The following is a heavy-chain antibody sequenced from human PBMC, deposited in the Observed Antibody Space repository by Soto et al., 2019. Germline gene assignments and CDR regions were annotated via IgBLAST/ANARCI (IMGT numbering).Heavy chain of an antibody. CDR1: GYSFTSYW. Sequence: GESLKISCKGSGYSFTSYWIGWVRQMPGKGLEWMGIIYPGDSDTRYSPSFQGQVTISADKSISTAYLQWSSLKASDTAMYYCARLPANSNWNYPMDVWGKGTTVTVSS. CDR2: IYPGDSDT. CDR3: ARLPANSNWNYPMDV. J-gene: IGHJ6*03. D-gene: IGHD1-1*01. V-gene: IGHV5-51*01.